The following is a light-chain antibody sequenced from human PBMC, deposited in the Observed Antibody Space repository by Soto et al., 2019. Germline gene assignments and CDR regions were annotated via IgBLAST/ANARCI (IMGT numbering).Light chain of an antibody. CDR2: GAS. Sequence: EIVLTQSPGTLSLSPGERATLSCRASQSVSSSYLAWYQQKPGQAPRLLIYGASSRATGIPDRFSGSGSGKDFTLTTSRLAPEDFAVYYCQQYGSSPPITFGQGTRLEIK. CDR1: QSVSSSY. J-gene: IGKJ5*01. V-gene: IGKV3-20*01. CDR3: QQYGSSPPIT.